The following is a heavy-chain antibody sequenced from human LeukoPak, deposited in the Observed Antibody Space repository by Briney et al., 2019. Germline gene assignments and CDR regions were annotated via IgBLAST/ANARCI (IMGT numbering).Heavy chain of an antibody. Sequence: ASVKVSRKASGGTVSPYAISWVRQAPGQGLEWLGGIIPIFGTTNYAQKFQGRVTFTADASTNTAYMELSSLTSEDTAAYYCARTDLSVPRLAAAGHFYYMDVWGKGTTVTVSS. CDR1: GGTVSPYA. CDR2: IIPIFGTT. D-gene: IGHD6-13*01. CDR3: ARTDLSVPRLAAAGHFYYMDV. V-gene: IGHV1-69*13. J-gene: IGHJ6*03.